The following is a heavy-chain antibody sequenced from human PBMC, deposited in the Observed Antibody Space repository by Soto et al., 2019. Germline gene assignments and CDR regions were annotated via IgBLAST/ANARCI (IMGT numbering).Heavy chain of an antibody. CDR3: AKVDTPMVTHYYYGMDV. J-gene: IGHJ6*02. Sequence: QVQLVESGGGVVQPGRSLRLSCAASGFTFYTYAIHWVRQAPGKGLEWVAIVSYDGTDKDYADSVRGRFTISRDNSKNTLYLQMNSLRPEDTAVYYCAKVDTPMVTHYYYGMDVWCQGTTVTVSS. V-gene: IGHV3-30*18. CDR2: VSYDGTDK. D-gene: IGHD5-18*01. CDR1: GFTFYTYA.